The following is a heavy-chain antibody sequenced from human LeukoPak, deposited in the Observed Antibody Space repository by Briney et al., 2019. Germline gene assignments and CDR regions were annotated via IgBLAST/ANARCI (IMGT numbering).Heavy chain of an antibody. D-gene: IGHD4-17*01. V-gene: IGHV4-39*07. CDR1: GGSISSSSYY. CDR2: IYYGGST. CDR3: ATVTLNWFDP. J-gene: IGHJ5*02. Sequence: SETLSLTCTVSGGSISSSSYYWGWIRQPPGKGLEWIGSIYYGGSTYYNPSLKSRVTISVDTSKNQFSLKLSSVTAADTAVYYCATVTLNWFDPWGQGTLVTVSS.